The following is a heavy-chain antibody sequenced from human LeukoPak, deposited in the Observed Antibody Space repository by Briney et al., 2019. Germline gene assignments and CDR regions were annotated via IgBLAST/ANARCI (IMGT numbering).Heavy chain of an antibody. D-gene: IGHD5-12*01. V-gene: IGHV4-34*01. CDR3: AGSIIVATEENWFDP. J-gene: IGHJ5*02. CDR2: INHRAST. Sequence: SETLSLTCAVYGGSCSGYNWSWIRQPPGKGLEWIGEINHRASTNYNPSFKSRVTISVDTSKNQFSLKLSSVTAADTAVYYCAGSIIVATEENWFDPWGQGTLVTVSS. CDR1: GGSCSGYN.